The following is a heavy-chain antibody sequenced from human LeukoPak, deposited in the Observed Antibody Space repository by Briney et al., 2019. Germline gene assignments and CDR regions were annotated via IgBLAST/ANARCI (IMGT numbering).Heavy chain of an antibody. V-gene: IGHV3-30*02. Sequence: GGSLRLSCAASGFTFSNYAMHWVRQAPGKGLELVTFIRYDGSNKYYAESVKGRFTISRDNSKNTLYLQMSSLRAEDTAVYYCAKAIHSSSSGVVDYWGQGTLVTVSS. D-gene: IGHD6-6*01. J-gene: IGHJ4*02. CDR2: IRYDGSNK. CDR1: GFTFSNYA. CDR3: AKAIHSSSSGVVDY.